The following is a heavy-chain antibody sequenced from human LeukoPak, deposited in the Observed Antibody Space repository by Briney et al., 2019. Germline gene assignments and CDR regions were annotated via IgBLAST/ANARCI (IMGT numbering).Heavy chain of an antibody. CDR2: ISGSNGNT. V-gene: IGHV1-18*04. CDR1: GYTFTTYG. CDR3: ARDRDRMVQGVTALFDY. D-gene: IGHD3-10*01. Sequence: GASVKVSCKTSGYTFTTYGISWVRQAPGQGLEWMGWISGSNGNTKHAQKVQGRVTMTTDTSTTTAYMEVRSLRSDDTAVYYCARDRDRMVQGVTALFDYWGQGTLVTVSS. J-gene: IGHJ4*02.